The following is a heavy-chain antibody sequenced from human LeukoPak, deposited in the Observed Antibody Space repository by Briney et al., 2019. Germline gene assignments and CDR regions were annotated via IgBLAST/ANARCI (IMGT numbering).Heavy chain of an antibody. CDR1: GYTFTGYY. CDR3: ARVQANWGSVGAFDI. V-gene: IGHV1-2*02. Sequence: ASVKVSCKASGYTFTGYYMHWVRQAPGQGLEWMGWINPNSGGTNYAQKFQGRVTMTRDTSISTAYMELSRLSSDDTAVYYCARVQANWGSVGAFDIWGQGTMVTVSS. D-gene: IGHD7-27*01. CDR2: INPNSGGT. J-gene: IGHJ3*02.